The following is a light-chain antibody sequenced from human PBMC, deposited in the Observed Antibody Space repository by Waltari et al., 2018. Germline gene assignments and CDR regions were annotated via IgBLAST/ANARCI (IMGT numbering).Light chain of an antibody. CDR3: QQYNSYSPWT. Sequence: DIQMTQSPSTLSASVGDRVTITCRASQSISSWLAWYQQEPGKAPKLLIYEASSLESGVPSRFSGSGSGTEFTLTISSLQPDDFATYYCQQYNSYSPWTFGQGTKVEIK. J-gene: IGKJ1*01. V-gene: IGKV1-5*01. CDR1: QSISSW. CDR2: EAS.